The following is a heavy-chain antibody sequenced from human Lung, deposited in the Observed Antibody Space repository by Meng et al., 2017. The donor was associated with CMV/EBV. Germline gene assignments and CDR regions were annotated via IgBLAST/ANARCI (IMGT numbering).Heavy chain of an antibody. CDR1: GYTFTTYG. CDR3: ARDRGISGTTFRGDY. J-gene: IGHJ4*02. V-gene: IGHV1-18*01. D-gene: IGHD1-20*01. Sequence: ASXXVSXKASGYTFTTYGISWVRQAPGQGLEGMGWIGVYDGKTNYAQKLQGRVTMTTDISTTTAYMDLRSLRSDDTAVYYCARDRGISGTTFRGDYWGQGTLVTVSS. CDR2: IGVYDGKT.